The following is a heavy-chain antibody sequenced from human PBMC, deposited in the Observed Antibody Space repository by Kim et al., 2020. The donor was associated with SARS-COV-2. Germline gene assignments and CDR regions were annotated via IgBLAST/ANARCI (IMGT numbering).Heavy chain of an antibody. V-gene: IGHV3-43*01. CDR2: ISWDGGST. J-gene: IGHJ6*02. CDR3: AKDLGLRYFDYPYGMDV. Sequence: GGSLRLSCAASGFTFDDYTMHWVRQAPGKGLEWVSLISWDGGSTYYADSVKGRFTISRDNSKNSLYLQMNSLRTEDTALYYCAKDLGLRYFDYPYGMDVWGQGTTVTVSS. D-gene: IGHD3-9*01. CDR1: GFTFDDYT.